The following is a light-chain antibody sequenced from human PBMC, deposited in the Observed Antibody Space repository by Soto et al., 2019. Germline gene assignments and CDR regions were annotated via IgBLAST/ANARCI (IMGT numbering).Light chain of an antibody. CDR2: GAS. Sequence: EIVLTQSPGTLSLSPGERATLSCRASQSVTSNFLAWYQQKPGQAPRLLIYGASTRAAGVPDRFSGSGSGTDFNLTITRLEPEDFAVYSCQQYGRSPLMYTFGQGTKLVVK. J-gene: IGKJ2*01. CDR1: QSVTSNF. CDR3: QQYGRSPLMYT. V-gene: IGKV3-20*01.